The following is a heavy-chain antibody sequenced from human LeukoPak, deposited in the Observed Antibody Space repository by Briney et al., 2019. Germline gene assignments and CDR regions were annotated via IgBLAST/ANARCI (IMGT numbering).Heavy chain of an antibody. CDR1: GYTFTNYA. CDR3: ARDLRSIVATRGNWFDP. J-gene: IGHJ5*02. D-gene: IGHD5-12*01. V-gene: IGHV1-3*04. Sequence: ASVKVSCKASGYTFTNYAIHWVRQAPGQRLEWMGWINTDNGNTKYSQKFQGRVTITADESTSTAYMELSSLRSEDTAVYYCARDLRSIVATRGNWFDPWGQGTLVTVSS. CDR2: INTDNGNT.